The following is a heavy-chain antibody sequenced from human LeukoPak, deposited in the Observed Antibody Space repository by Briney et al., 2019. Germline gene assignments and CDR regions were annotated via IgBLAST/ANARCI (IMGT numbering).Heavy chain of an antibody. CDR1: GGSISSSSYY. V-gene: IGHV4-39*01. Sequence: KTSETLSLTCTVSGGSISSSSYYWGWIRQPPGKGLEWIGSIYYSGSTYHNPSLQSRVTISADTSKNQFSLKLSSVTAADTAVYYCARRLWFGVTRSPFDYWAQGTLVTVSS. D-gene: IGHD3-10*01. CDR3: ARRLWFGVTRSPFDY. CDR2: IYYSGST. J-gene: IGHJ4*02.